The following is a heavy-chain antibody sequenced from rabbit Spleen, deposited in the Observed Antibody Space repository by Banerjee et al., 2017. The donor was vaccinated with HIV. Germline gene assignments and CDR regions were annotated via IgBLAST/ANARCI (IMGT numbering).Heavy chain of an antibody. CDR1: GFDLSSYY. J-gene: IGHJ4*01. CDR2: IDTGSGAGT. CDR3: ARSGYVGWGGDGDLTGIKL. D-gene: IGHD4-1*01. V-gene: IGHV1S45*01. Sequence: QEQLVESGGGLVKPGASLTLTCTASGFDLSSYYMCWVRQAPGKGLEWIGCIDTGSGAGTWYASWAKGRFPISKTSSTTVTLQMTSLTVADTATYFCARSGYVGWGGDGDLTGIKLWGPGTLVTVS.